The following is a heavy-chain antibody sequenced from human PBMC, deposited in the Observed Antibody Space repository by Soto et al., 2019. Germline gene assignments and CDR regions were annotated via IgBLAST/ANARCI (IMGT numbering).Heavy chain of an antibody. Sequence: QVQLQQWGAGLLKPSETLSLTCAVYGGSFSGYYWSWIRQPPGKGLEWIGEINHSGSTNYNPSLKSRVTISVDTSKNLFSLKLSSVTAADTAVYYCARGPSPNYGSGYGLVRRYYYYMDVWGKGTTVTVSS. CDR1: GGSFSGYY. J-gene: IGHJ6*03. V-gene: IGHV4-34*01. CDR2: INHSGST. CDR3: ARGPSPNYGSGYGLVRRYYYYMDV. D-gene: IGHD3-10*01.